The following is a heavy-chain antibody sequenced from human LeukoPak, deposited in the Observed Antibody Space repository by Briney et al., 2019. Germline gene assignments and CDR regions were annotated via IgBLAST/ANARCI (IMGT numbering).Heavy chain of an antibody. CDR1: GFTFDIYG. V-gene: IGHV3-48*01. J-gene: IGHJ4*02. Sequence: PGGSLRLSCAASGFTFDIYGMNWVRQAPGKGLEWVSFITGGSNTIYYADSVKGRFTTSRDNARNSLYLQMSSLRVDDTAVYYCARDRMGGSFDYWGQGTLVTVSS. D-gene: IGHD2-15*01. CDR3: ARDRMGGSFDY. CDR2: ITGGSNTI.